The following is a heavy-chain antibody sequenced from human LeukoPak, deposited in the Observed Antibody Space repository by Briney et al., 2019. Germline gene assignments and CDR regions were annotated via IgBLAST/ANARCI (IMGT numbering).Heavy chain of an antibody. CDR1: GITLSNYG. D-gene: IGHD3-22*01. V-gene: IGHV3-23*01. CDR3: VRDKYDRSNYAYFDS. Sequence: GGSLRLSCAVSGITLSNYGMSWVRQAPGKGLEWVAGISDSGGSTNYADSVKGRFTISRDSPKNTLYLQMTSLRAEDTAVYYCVRDKYDRSNYAYFDSWGHGTLVTVSS. J-gene: IGHJ4*01. CDR2: ISDSGGST.